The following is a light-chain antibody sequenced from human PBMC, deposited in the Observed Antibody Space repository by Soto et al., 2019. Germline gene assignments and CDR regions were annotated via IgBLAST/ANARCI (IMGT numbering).Light chain of an antibody. Sequence: QSVLTQPASVSGSPGQSITISCTGTSSDIGAFDYASWYQHHPGNAPKLLIYEVTNRPSGVSNRFSGSKSDNTASLTISGLQAEDEASYYCSSYTTTATWLFGGGTKLTVL. J-gene: IGLJ3*02. CDR1: SSDIGAFDY. CDR3: SSYTTTATWL. V-gene: IGLV2-14*01. CDR2: EVT.